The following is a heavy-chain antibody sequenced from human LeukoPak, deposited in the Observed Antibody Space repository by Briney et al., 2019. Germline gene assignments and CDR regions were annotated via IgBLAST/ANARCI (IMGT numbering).Heavy chain of an antibody. CDR2: INHSGST. D-gene: IGHD6-13*01. Sequence: SETLSLTCAVYGGSFSGYYWSWIRQPPGKGLEWIGEINHSGSTNYNPSLKSRVTISVDTSKNQFSLKLSSVTAADTAVYYCARVSGSSWYRYYYYYMDVWGKGTTVTVSS. V-gene: IGHV4-34*01. CDR3: ARVSGSSWYRYYYYYMDV. J-gene: IGHJ6*03. CDR1: GGSFSGYY.